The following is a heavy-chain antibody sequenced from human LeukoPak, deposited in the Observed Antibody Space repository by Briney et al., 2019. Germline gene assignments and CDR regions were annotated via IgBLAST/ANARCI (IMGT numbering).Heavy chain of an antibody. CDR1: GGSISSYY. D-gene: IGHD6-19*01. V-gene: IGHV4-59*08. CDR3: ARAGYSSGWYERYNWFDP. Sequence: SETLSLTCTVSGGSISSYYWSWIRQPPGKGLEWIGYIYYSGSTNYNPSLKSRVTISVDTSKNQFSLKLSSVTAADTAVYYCARAGYSSGWYERYNWFDPWGQGTLVTVSS. CDR2: IYYSGST. J-gene: IGHJ5*02.